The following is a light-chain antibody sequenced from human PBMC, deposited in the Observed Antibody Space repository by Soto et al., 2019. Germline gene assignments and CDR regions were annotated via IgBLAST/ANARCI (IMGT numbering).Light chain of an antibody. V-gene: IGKV3-15*01. CDR1: QSVGSN. CDR3: QQYDNWPPWT. CDR2: GAS. J-gene: IGKJ1*01. Sequence: EIVMTQSPGTLSVSPGEGATLSCRASQSVGSNLAWYQQKPGQAPRLLIYGASTRATAIPARFSGSGSGTEFTLTISSLQSEDFAVYYCQQYDNWPPWTFGQGTKVETK.